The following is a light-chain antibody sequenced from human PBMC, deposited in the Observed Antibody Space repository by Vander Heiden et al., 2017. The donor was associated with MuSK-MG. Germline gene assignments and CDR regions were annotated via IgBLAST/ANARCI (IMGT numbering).Light chain of an antibody. CDR1: SGHRSSA. CDR2: VDSDGRQ. J-gene: IGLJ2*01. V-gene: IGLV4-69*01. Sequence: QVAVTQPPSASASLGASLNVTCTLSSGHRSSALAWHQQQPGKGPRFLMRVDSDGRQRKGDGIPDRFSGSSSGAERYLHISSLQADDDGDYYCQTWGTGTVVFGGGTKVTVL. CDR3: QTWGTGTVV.